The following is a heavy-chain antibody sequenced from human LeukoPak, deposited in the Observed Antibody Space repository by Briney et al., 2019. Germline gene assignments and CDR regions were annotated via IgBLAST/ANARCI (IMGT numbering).Heavy chain of an antibody. CDR3: ARDLGLYWYFDL. V-gene: IGHV3-66*01. CDR1: GFTFSNYW. J-gene: IGHJ2*01. CDR2: IYSGGST. D-gene: IGHD7-27*01. Sequence: GGSLRLSCAASGFTFSNYWLHWVRQAPGKGLEWLSVIYSGGSTYYADSVKGRFTISRDNSKNTLYLQMNSLRAEDTAVYYCARDLGLYWYFDLWGRGTLVTVSS.